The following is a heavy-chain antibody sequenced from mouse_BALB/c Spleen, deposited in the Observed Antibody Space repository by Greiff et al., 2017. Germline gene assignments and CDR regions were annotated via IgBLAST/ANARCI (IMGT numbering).Heavy chain of an antibody. D-gene: IGHD1-3*01. CDR3: TRDRGGKEAMDY. J-gene: IGHJ4*01. CDR2: ISSGGST. CDR1: GFTFSSYA. V-gene: IGHV5-6-4*01. Sequence: EVKLMESGGGLVQPGGSLKLSCAASGFTFSSYAMSWVRQTPEKRLEWVASISSGGSTYYPDSVKGRFTISRDNAKNTLYLQMSSLKSEDTAMYYCTRDRGGKEAMDYWGQGTSVTVSS.